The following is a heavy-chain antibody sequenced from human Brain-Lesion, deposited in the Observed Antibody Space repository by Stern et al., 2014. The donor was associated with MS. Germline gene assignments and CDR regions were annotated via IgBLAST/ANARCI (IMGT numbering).Heavy chain of an antibody. D-gene: IGHD1-1*01. CDR2: IKQDGSET. J-gene: IGHJ4*02. V-gene: IGHV3-7*01. Sequence: EVQLVESGGGLVQPGGSLRLSCAVSGFTFNDHWMSWVRLAPGKGLEWGATIKQDGSETFYVDSVKGRFTISRDNAKNSLYLQLNSLRVEDTAIYYCARDSDHANWRKFYFDYWGQGTLVTVSS. CDR3: ARDSDHANWRKFYFDY. CDR1: GFTFNDHW.